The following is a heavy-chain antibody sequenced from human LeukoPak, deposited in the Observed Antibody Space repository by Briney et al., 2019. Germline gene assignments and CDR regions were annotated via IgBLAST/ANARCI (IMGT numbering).Heavy chain of an antibody. V-gene: IGHV1-46*01. CDR2: INPSGGST. CDR3: ARTGAAVGHYYYYYMDV. CDR1: GYTFTSYG. D-gene: IGHD6-13*01. J-gene: IGHJ6*03. Sequence: ASVTVSCKASGYTFTSYGISWVRQAPGQGLEWMGIINPSGGSTSYAQKFQGRVTMTRDMSTSTVYMELSSLRSEDTAVYYCARTGAAVGHYYYYYMDVWGKGTTVTVSS.